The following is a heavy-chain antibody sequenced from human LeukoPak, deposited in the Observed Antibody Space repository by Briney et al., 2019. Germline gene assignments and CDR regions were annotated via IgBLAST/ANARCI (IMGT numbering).Heavy chain of an antibody. Sequence: KPSETLSLTCTVSGGSISNYRWTWIRQPAGKGLEWIGQIHTSGSTNYNPPLKSRVSMSIDTTEDQVSLTIRSVTAADTAFYYCARRDISSGWSFDYWGQGTLVTVSS. CDR1: GGSISNYR. D-gene: IGHD6-19*01. V-gene: IGHV4-4*07. CDR2: IHTSGST. CDR3: ARRDISSGWSFDY. J-gene: IGHJ4*02.